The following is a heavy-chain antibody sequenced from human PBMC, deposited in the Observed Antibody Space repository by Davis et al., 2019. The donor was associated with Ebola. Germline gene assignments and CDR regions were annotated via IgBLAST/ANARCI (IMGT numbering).Heavy chain of an antibody. J-gene: IGHJ6*02. V-gene: IGHV3-23*01. CDR3: ARDCGVVVPAAILFPYYYGMDV. Sequence: GESLKISCAASGFTFSSYAMSWVRQAPGKGLEWVSAISGSGGSTYYADSVKGRFTISRDNAKNSLYLQMNSLRDEDTAVYYCARDCGVVVPAAILFPYYYGMDVWGQGTTVTVSS. D-gene: IGHD2-2*01. CDR2: ISGSGGST. CDR1: GFTFSSYA.